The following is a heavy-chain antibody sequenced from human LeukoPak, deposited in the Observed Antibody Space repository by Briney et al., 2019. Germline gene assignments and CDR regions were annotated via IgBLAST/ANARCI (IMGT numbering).Heavy chain of an antibody. CDR2: ISSNGGNT. J-gene: IGHJ6*03. CDR1: GFIFSSYA. V-gene: IGHV3-64*01. Sequence: GGSLRLSCATSGFIFSSYAMHWVRQAPGKGLEYVSAISSNGGNTNYANFVKGRFTISRDNSKNTLYLQMGSLRAEDMAVYYCARRVGYYGSGNYFYYMDVGGKGTTVTVSS. CDR3: ARRVGYYGSGNYFYYMDV. D-gene: IGHD3-10*01.